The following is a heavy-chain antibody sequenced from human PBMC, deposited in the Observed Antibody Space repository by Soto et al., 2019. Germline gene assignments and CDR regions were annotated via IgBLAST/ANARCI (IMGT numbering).Heavy chain of an antibody. CDR2: IWFDGSNK. J-gene: IGHJ4*02. V-gene: IGHV3-33*01. CDR3: ARDANWYFDY. D-gene: IGHD1-1*01. CDR1: GFTFSTYG. Sequence: QVQLVESGGGVVQPGRSLRLSCAASGFTFSTYGMHWVRQAPGKGLEWVALIWFDGSNKYYAASVKGRFTISRDNSNNPLYLQINSLRAEDTAVYYCARDANWYFDYWGQGTLVTVSS.